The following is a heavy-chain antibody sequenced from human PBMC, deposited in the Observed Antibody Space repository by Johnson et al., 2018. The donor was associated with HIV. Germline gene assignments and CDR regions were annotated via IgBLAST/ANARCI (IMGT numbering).Heavy chain of an antibody. V-gene: IGHV3-7*01. CDR2: IKQDGSEK. CDR3: AREQFLESDAFDI. CDR1: GFAVSKNY. Sequence: VQLVESGGGLVQPGGSLRLSCAASGFAVSKNYLTWVRQAPGKGLEWVANIKQDGSEKYYVDSVKGRFTISRDNAKNSLYLQMNSLRAEDTAVYYCAREQFLESDAFDIWGQGTLVTVSS. D-gene: IGHD3-3*01. J-gene: IGHJ3*02.